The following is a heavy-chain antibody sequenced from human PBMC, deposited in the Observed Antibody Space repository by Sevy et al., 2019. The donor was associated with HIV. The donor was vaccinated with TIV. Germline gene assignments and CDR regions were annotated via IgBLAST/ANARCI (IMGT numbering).Heavy chain of an antibody. Sequence: GGSLRLSCAASGFTFFSHVMSWVRRAPGKGLEWVSGLSGSGGTTDYADSVKGRFSISRDNSKNKLYLQMSSLRIEDTAVYYCATGTTDSSISWVFDVWGQGTMVTVSS. D-gene: IGHD6-13*01. V-gene: IGHV3-23*01. CDR3: ATGTTDSSISWVFDV. CDR2: LSGSGGTT. J-gene: IGHJ3*01. CDR1: GFTFFSHV.